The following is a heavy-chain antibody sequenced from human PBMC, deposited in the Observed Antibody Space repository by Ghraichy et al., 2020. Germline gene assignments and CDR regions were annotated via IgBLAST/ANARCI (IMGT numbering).Heavy chain of an antibody. J-gene: IGHJ4*02. CDR3: AKDEGFGDNNYFDS. V-gene: IGHV3-30*18. CDR2: ISYDGGRQ. Sequence: GGSLRLSCAASGFTFENYGMHWFRQAPGKGLERVAVISYDGGRQYYGDSVKGRFSISRDNSKNMVLLQMNSLRVEDTAMYYCAKDEGFGDNNYFDSWGQGTLVTVSS. CDR1: GFTFENYG. D-gene: IGHD3-10*01.